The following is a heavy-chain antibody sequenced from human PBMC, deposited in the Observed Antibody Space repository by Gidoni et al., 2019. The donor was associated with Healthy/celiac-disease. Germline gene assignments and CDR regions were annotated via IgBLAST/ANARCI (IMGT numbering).Heavy chain of an antibody. V-gene: IGHV1-18*01. CDR3: ARDMDTAPDYYYGMDV. J-gene: IGHJ6*02. CDR1: GYTFTSYG. CDR2: ISAYNGNT. D-gene: IGHD5-18*01. Sequence: QVQLVQSGAEVKKPGASVKVSCKASGYTFTSYGISWVRQATGQGLEWMGWISAYNGNTNYAQKLQGRVTMTTDTSTSTAYMELRSLRSDDTAVYYCARDMDTAPDYYYGMDVWGQGTTVTVSS.